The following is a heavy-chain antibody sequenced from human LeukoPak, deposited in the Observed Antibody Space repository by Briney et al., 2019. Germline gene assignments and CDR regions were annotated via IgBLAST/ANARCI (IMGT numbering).Heavy chain of an antibody. V-gene: IGHV3-30*04. J-gene: IGHJ4*02. CDR3: ARGSGYDRIYYFDY. CDR1: GFTFSSYA. CDR2: ISYDGSNK. Sequence: GGSLRVSCAASGFTFSSYAMHWVRQAPGKGLEWVAVISYDGSNKYYADSVKGRFTISRDNSKNTLYLQMNSLRAEDTAVYYCARGSGYDRIYYFDYWGQGTLVTVSS. D-gene: IGHD5-12*01.